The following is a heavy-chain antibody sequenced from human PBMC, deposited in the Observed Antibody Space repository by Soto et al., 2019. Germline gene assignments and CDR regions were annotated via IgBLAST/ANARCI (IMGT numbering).Heavy chain of an antibody. V-gene: IGHV1-2*02. CDR2: INPSSGGT. Sequence: QEQLVQSGTEVKKPGASVKVSCKASGYPFTGPYIYWVRQAPGQGLAWMGWINPSSGGTEFAEKFQGRVTVTRDTSIRTVFLELNSLTSDDTGVYFCARDFRTYSHGVDVWGQGTAVTVSS. CDR1: GYPFTGPY. D-gene: IGHD4-4*01. CDR3: ARDFRTYSHGVDV. J-gene: IGHJ6*02.